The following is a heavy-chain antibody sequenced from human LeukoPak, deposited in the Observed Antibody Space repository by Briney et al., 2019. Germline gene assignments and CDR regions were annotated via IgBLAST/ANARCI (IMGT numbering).Heavy chain of an antibody. CDR2: ISSSGSTI. CDR1: GFTFSSYE. Sequence: GGSLRLSCAASGFTFSSYEMNWVRQAPGKGLEWVSYISSSGSTIYYADSVKGRFTISRDNAKNSLYLQMNSLRAEDTAVYYCARDDLIRYFDWSRYYYYYYGMDVWGKGTTVTVSS. CDR3: ARDDLIRYFDWSRYYYYYYGMDV. J-gene: IGHJ6*04. V-gene: IGHV3-48*03. D-gene: IGHD3-9*01.